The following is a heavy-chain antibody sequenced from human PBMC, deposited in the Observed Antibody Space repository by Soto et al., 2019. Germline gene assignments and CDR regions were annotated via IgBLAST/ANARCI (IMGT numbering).Heavy chain of an antibody. CDR2: IYRSGTT. J-gene: IGHJ4*02. CDR3: ARTHSGSYYSVFNY. CDR1: NFSISSGYY. Sequence: LSLTCVVSNFSISSGYYWCWIRQSPGKWLEWIASIYRSGTTSYNPSLKSRVTISVDPSKNQFSLMLTAVTAADTAVYYCARTHSGSYYSVFNYWGRGSLVTVSS. D-gene: IGHD1-26*01. V-gene: IGHV4-38-2*01.